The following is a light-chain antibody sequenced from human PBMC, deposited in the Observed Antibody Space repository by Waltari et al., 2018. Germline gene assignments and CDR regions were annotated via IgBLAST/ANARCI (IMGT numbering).Light chain of an antibody. CDR1: SSDVGGYNY. J-gene: IGLJ2*01. CDR3: CSYAGSYIFGV. Sequence: SGSPGQSVTISCTGTSSDVGGYNYVSWYQQHPGKAPKLMIHDVNKRPSGVPDRFSGSKSGNTASLTISGLQAEDEADYYCCSYAGSYIFGVFGGGTKLTVL. V-gene: IGLV2-11*03. CDR2: DVN.